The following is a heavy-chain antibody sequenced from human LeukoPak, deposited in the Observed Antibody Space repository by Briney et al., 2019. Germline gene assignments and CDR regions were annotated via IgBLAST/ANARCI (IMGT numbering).Heavy chain of an antibody. D-gene: IGHD6-13*01. CDR3: ARDGFSSSWYGRALDY. Sequence: GGCLRLFCAPSAFTFSSYAMYWVRQAPGKGLEWVAVIWYDESNNYYADSVKGRFTISRDNARTTMYLQMNSLRAEDTAVYYCARDGFSSSWYGRALDYWGQGTLVTVSS. V-gene: IGHV3-33*07. CDR2: IWYDESNN. J-gene: IGHJ4*02. CDR1: AFTFSSYA.